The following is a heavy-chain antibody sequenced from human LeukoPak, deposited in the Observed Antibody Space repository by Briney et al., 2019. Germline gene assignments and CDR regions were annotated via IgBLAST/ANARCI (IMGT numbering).Heavy chain of an antibody. D-gene: IGHD2-15*01. Sequence: PSETLSLTCAVYGGSFSGYYWSWIRQPPGKGLEGTGEINHSGRTNYNPSLKSRLTISVDTSKNQFSLKLSSVTAADTAVYYCARLGYCSGGSCYSYYYYMDVWGKGTTVTVSS. CDR1: GGSFSGYY. J-gene: IGHJ6*03. CDR3: ARLGYCSGGSCYSYYYYMDV. CDR2: INHSGRT. V-gene: IGHV4-34*01.